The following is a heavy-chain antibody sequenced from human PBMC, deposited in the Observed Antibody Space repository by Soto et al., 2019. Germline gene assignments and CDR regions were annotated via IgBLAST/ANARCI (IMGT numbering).Heavy chain of an antibody. CDR1: GGTFSSYA. D-gene: IGHD3-22*01. V-gene: IGHV1-69*12. J-gene: IGHJ6*02. CDR2: IIPIFGTA. Sequence: QVQLVQSGAEVKKPGSSVKVSCKASGGTFSSYAISWVRQAPGQGLEWMGGIIPIFGTANYAQKFQGRVTITADESTSTAYMELSSLRSEDTAVYYCARDRGDSSGYYPLYYYGMDVWGQGTTVTVSS. CDR3: ARDRGDSSGYYPLYYYGMDV.